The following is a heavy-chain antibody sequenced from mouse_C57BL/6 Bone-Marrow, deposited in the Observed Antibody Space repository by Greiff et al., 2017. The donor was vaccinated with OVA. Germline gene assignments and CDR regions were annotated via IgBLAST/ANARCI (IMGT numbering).Heavy chain of an antibody. V-gene: IGHV5-6*02. CDR2: ISSGGSYT. Sequence: DVKLVESGGDLVKPGGSLKLSCAASGFTFSSYGMSWVRQTPDKRLEWVATISSGGSYTYYPDSVTGRFTISRDNAKNTLYLQMSSLKSEDTAMDYCARRGLPYYYDDWGQGTTLTVAS. D-gene: IGHD5-5*01. CDR3: ARRGLPYYYDD. CDR1: GFTFSSYG. J-gene: IGHJ2*01.